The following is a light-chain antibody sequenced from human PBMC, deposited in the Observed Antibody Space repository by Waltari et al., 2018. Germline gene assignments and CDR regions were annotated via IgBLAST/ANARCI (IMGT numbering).Light chain of an antibody. CDR3: QQYNSFFRT. CDR1: QSISGW. CDR2: GAS. Sequence: TIQFRANQSISGWLAWFQQKPGKGPKLLIFGASKLESGVPSRFSGSGFETEFDLTISGLQPDDFATYFCQQYNSFFRTFGQGTKVEIK. J-gene: IGKJ1*01. V-gene: IGKV1-5*01.